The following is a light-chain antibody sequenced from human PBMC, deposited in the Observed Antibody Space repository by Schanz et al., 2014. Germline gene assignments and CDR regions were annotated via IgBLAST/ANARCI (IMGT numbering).Light chain of an antibody. CDR1: SSDVGGYNY. J-gene: IGLJ3*02. CDR3: SSYTSSDNLV. Sequence: SVLTQPASVSGSPGQWITISCTGTSSDVGGYNYVSWFQQHAGKAPKVMIYDVSNRPSGVSHRFSGSKSGNTASLTISGLQPEDEADYYCSSYTSSDNLVFGGGTKVTVL. CDR2: DVS. V-gene: IGLV2-14*01.